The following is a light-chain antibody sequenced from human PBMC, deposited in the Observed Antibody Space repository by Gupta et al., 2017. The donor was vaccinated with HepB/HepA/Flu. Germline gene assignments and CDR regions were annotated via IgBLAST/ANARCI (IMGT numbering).Light chain of an antibody. V-gene: IGKV1-33*01. Sequence: DIKMNKSPTALSASVGDRVTIPCQASQDIRYYLNWYQQKPGKAPKLLIDAVSNLTTGVPSMCTGSGSRTVFTSTISRLQPEVIATYFCQQYGNLPLTFGEGTKVEI. J-gene: IGKJ4*01. CDR1: QDIRYY. CDR2: AVS. CDR3: QQYGNLPLT.